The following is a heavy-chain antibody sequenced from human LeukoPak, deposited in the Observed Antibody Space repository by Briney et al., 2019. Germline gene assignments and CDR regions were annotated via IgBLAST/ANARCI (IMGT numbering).Heavy chain of an antibody. CDR1: GFTFSSNY. CDR3: ARDARPYGDLFFDY. J-gene: IGHJ4*02. V-gene: IGHV3-23*01. Sequence: GGSLRLSCAASGFTFSSNYMNWVRQAPGKGLEWVSTISAGGGSTYYADSVKGRFTISRDNSKNTLYLQMNSLRAEDTAVYYCARDARPYGDLFFDYWGQGTLVTVSS. D-gene: IGHD4-17*01. CDR2: ISAGGGST.